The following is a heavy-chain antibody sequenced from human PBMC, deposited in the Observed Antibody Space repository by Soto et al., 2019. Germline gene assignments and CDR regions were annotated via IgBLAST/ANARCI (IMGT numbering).Heavy chain of an antibody. D-gene: IGHD4-17*01. V-gene: IGHV3-30*18. CDR1: GFTFSSYG. CDR2: ISYDGSNK. CDR3: AKDRGTVTTDYYYYYMDV. Sequence: GGSLRLSCAASGFTFSSYGMHWVRQAPGKGLEWVAVISYDGSNKYYADSVKGRFTISRDNSKNTLYLQMNSLRAEDTAVYYCAKDRGTVTTDYYYYYMDVWGKGTTVTVSS. J-gene: IGHJ6*03.